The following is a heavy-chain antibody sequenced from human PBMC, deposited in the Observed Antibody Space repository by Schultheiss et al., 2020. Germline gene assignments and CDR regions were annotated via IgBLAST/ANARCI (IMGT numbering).Heavy chain of an antibody. CDR2: IYYSGST. CDR3: ARDRGVGKADYYYGMDV. V-gene: IGHV4-34*01. J-gene: IGHJ6*04. CDR1: GGSFSGYY. Sequence: SETLSLTCAVYGGSFSGYYWSWIRQPPGKGLEWIGYIYYSGSTYYNPSLKSRVTISVDTSKNQFSLKLSSVTAADTAVYYCARDRGVGKADYYYGMDVWGKGTTVTVSS. D-gene: IGHD3-10*01.